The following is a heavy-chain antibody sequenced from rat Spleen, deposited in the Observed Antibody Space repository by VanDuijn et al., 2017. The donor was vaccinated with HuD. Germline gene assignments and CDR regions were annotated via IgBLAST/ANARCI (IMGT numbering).Heavy chain of an antibody. J-gene: IGHJ2*01. CDR2: ITNTGGGGT. D-gene: IGHD1-12*02. Sequence: EVQLVESGGGLVQPGRSMKLSCAASGFTFNNYWMTWIRQAPGKGLEWVASITNTGGGGTYYPDSVKGRFTVSRDNAKSTLYLQMDSLRSEDTATYYCVRAYDGSPYYFDYWGQGVMVAVSS. CDR3: VRAYDGSPYYFDY. CDR1: GFTFNNYW. V-gene: IGHV5-31*01.